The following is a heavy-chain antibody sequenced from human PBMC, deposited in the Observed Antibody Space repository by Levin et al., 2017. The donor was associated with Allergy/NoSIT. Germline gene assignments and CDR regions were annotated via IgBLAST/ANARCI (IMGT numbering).Heavy chain of an antibody. J-gene: IGHJ3*02. CDR3: AGRIFDI. V-gene: IGHV3-7*01. CDR1: EFMFRNYW. CDR2: IKEDGSEK. Sequence: GESLKISCTASEFMFRNYWMAWVRQAPGKGLEWVANIKEDGSEKYYADSVKGRFIISRDNAKNSLYLQMNSLRTEDTALYYCAGRIFDIWGQGTMVTVSS.